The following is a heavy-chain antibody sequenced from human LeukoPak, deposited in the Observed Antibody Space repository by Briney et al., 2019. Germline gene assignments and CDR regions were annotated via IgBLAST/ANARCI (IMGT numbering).Heavy chain of an antibody. CDR2: IKQDGNDR. D-gene: IGHD6-19*01. J-gene: IGHJ4*02. CDR1: GFTFRNYC. CDR3: VRNLAVAGTCFDS. Sequence: GRSLRLSCAASGFTFRNYCMSWVPHVPGTALEYVANIKQDGNDRNHATSVRHRFTISRHNAESSLYLQMNRLIAEHTAVLHCVRNLAVAGTCFDSWGQGTLVTASS. V-gene: IGHV3-7*03.